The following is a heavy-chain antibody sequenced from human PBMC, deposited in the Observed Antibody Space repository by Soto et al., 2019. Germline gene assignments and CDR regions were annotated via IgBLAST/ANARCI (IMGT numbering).Heavy chain of an antibody. V-gene: IGHV3-9*01. CDR3: AKVYCSGGSCYSMQDAFDI. CDR2: ISWNSGSI. CDR1: GFTFDDYA. Sequence: EVQLVESGGGLVQPGRSLRLSCAASGFTFDDYAMHWVRQAPGKGLEWVSGISWNSGSIGYADSVKGRFTISRDNAKNSLYLQMNSLRAEDTALYYCAKVYCSGGSCYSMQDAFDIWGQGTMVTVSS. D-gene: IGHD2-15*01. J-gene: IGHJ3*02.